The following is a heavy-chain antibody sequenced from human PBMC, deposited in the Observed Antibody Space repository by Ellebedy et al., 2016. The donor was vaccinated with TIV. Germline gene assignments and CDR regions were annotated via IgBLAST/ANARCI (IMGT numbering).Heavy chain of an antibody. Sequence: ASVKVSCKASGYTFTGYYMHWVRQAPGQGLEWMGWINPNSGGTNYAQKFQGRVTMTRDTSISTAYMELSRLRSDDTAVYYCARDGTMVRGEISYYYYGMDVWGQGTTVTVSS. CDR1: GYTFTGYY. V-gene: IGHV1-2*02. J-gene: IGHJ6*02. CDR3: ARDGTMVRGEISYYYYGMDV. CDR2: INPNSGGT. D-gene: IGHD3-10*01.